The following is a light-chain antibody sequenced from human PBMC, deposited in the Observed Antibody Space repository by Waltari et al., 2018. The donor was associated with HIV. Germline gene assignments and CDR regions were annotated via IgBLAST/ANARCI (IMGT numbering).Light chain of an antibody. J-gene: IGKJ1*01. CDR2: QAS. Sequence: DIQMPQSPSTLSASVVGRVTITCRASQSIGSWLAWYQQKPGKAPKLLVYQASSLKSGGPSGFSGSGSGTEFTLTISSLQPDDFASYYWQQYKSYSVTFGQGTKGEIK. CDR3: QQYKSYSVT. V-gene: IGKV1-5*03. CDR1: QSIGSW.